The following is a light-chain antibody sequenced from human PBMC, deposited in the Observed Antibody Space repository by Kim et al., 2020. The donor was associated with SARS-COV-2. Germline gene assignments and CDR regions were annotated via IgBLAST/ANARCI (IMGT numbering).Light chain of an antibody. CDR2: DVS. V-gene: IGKV1-5*01. J-gene: IGKJ5*01. Sequence: ASVGSRVTIACRASQSIGGWLAWYQQKPGKAPKLLIHDVSSVESGVPSRFSGSGSETEFTLTISSLQPDDFATYYCQHHSTYPITFGQWTRLEIK. CDR1: QSIGGW. CDR3: QHHSTYPIT.